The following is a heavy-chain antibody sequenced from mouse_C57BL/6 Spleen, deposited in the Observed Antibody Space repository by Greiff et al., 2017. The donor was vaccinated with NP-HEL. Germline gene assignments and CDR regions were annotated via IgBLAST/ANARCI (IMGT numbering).Heavy chain of an antibody. J-gene: IGHJ4*01. V-gene: IGHV5-6*01. CDR3: ARHAYGKGYAMDY. CDR1: GFTFSSYG. CDR2: ISSGGSYT. Sequence: EVKLVESGGDLVKPGGSLKLSCAASGFTFSSYGMSWVRQTPDKRLEWVATISSGGSYTYYPDSVKGRFTISRDNAKNTLYLQMSSLKSEDTAMYYCARHAYGKGYAMDYWGQGTSVTVSS. D-gene: IGHD2-1*01.